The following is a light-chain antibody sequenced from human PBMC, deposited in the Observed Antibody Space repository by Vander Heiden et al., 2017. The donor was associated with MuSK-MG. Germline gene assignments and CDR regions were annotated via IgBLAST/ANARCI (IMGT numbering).Light chain of an antibody. V-gene: IGLV1-44*01. CDR1: SSNIGSNV. Sequence: QSVLTPPRQASATPGQRVTISCSGSSSNIGSNVVNWYQQLPGAAPKLVIYSNNQRPSGVPDRFSGSRSATSASLAISGLRSEDEADYYCAAWDDSLNGVAFGGGTKLTVL. J-gene: IGLJ2*01. CDR3: AAWDDSLNGVA. CDR2: SNN.